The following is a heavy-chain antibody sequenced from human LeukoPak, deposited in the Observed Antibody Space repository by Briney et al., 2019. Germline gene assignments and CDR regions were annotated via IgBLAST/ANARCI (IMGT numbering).Heavy chain of an antibody. J-gene: IGHJ4*02. V-gene: IGHV3-7*01. Sequence: GGSLRLSCAASGFTFSSYWMSWVRQAPGKGLEWVANIKQDGSEKYYVDSVKGRFPISRDNAKNSLYLQMNSLRAEDTAVYYCCAVAGLYYFDYWGQGTLVTVSS. CDR3: CAVAGLYYFDY. CDR2: IKQDGSEK. D-gene: IGHD6-19*01. CDR1: GFTFSSYW.